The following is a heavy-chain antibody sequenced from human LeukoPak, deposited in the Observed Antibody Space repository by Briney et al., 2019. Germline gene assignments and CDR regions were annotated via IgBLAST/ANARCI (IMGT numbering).Heavy chain of an antibody. CDR1: GGSISDYY. J-gene: IGHJ4*02. V-gene: IGHV4-4*07. D-gene: IGHD3-22*01. CDR3: ARVALDYYDTSGYLSI. Sequence: SETLSLTCTVSGGSISDYYWTWIWQPAGRGLEWIGRIYTSGSTNYNPSLKSRVTMSVDTSKNQFTLKLSSVTAADTAVYYCARVALDYYDTSGYLSIWGQGTLVTVSS. CDR2: IYTSGST.